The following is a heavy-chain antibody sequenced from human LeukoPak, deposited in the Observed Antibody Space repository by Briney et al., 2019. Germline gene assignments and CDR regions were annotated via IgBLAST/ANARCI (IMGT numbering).Heavy chain of an antibody. J-gene: IGHJ4*02. CDR2: IYSGGST. Sequence: GGSLRLSCAASGFTFSRTGMHWVRQAPGKGLEWVAVIYSGGSTYYADSVKGRFTISRDNSKNTLYLQMNSLRAEDTAVYYCARGTDYPYYFDYRGQGTLVTVSS. CDR3: ARGTDYPYYFDY. V-gene: IGHV3-NL1*01. CDR1: GFTFSRTG. D-gene: IGHD4-11*01.